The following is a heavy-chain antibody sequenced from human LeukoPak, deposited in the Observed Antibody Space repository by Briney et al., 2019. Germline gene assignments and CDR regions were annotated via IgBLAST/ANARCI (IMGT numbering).Heavy chain of an antibody. J-gene: IGHJ4*02. V-gene: IGHV3-23*01. D-gene: IGHD3-22*01. CDR2: ISGSGGST. CDR3: ASGAYDSSGFDY. CDR1: GFTFSSYA. Sequence: GGSLRLSCAASGFTFSSYAMSWVRQAPGKGLEWVSAISGSGGSTYYADSVKGRFTISRDNAKNSLYLQMNSLRAEDTALYYCASGAYDSSGFDYWGQGTLVTVSS.